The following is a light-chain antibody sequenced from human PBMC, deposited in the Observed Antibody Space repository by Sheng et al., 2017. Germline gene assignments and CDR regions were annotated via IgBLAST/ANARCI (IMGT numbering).Light chain of an antibody. CDR3: QQSSSFPPT. CDR1: QYIRND. J-gene: IGKJ1*01. CDR2: AAS. V-gene: IGKV1-39*01. Sequence: IQMTQSPSSLSASVGDRVTISCRASQYIRNDLAWYQQRPGKAPKLLIYAASSLQSGVPSRFSGSGSGTDFILTITNLQPEDFATYYCQQSSSFPPTFGQGTKVEIK.